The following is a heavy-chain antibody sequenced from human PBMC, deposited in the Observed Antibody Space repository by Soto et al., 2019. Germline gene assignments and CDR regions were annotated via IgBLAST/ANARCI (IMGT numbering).Heavy chain of an antibody. V-gene: IGHV3-21*02. CDR3: ARLVGAYQHYIDY. D-gene: IGHD1-26*01. Sequence: EVQLVESGGGLVKPGGSLRLSCAASGFTFSSNSMIWVRRAPGKGLEWVSYIDSTSMHIYYADSVKGRFTITRDNAKKSVYLQMTSLRAEDTAVYYCARLVGAYQHYIDYWGQGTLVTVSS. CDR2: IDSTSMHI. J-gene: IGHJ4*02. CDR1: GFTFSSNS.